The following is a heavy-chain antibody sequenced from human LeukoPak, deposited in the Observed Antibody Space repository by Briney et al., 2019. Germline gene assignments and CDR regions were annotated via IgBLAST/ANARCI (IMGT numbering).Heavy chain of an antibody. CDR2: IGTAGDP. CDR1: GFIFSKYD. J-gene: IGHJ6*02. V-gene: IGHV3-13*05. D-gene: IGHD2-15*01. CDR3: VGDGGRGTMDV. Sequence: PGGSLRLSCAASGFIFSKYDMHWVRQATGKGLEWVSTIGTAGDPFYPGSVKDRFTISRENAKNSLYLQMNSLRAGDTAVYYCVGDGGRGTMDVWGQGTTVTVSS.